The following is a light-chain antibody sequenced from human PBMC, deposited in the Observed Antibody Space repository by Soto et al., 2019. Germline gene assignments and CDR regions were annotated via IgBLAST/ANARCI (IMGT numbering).Light chain of an antibody. Sequence: DIQMTQSPSSLSASVGDRVTITCRASQSISSYLNWYQQKPGKAPKLLFYAASSLQSGVPSRFSGSGSGSAFTLTISSLQPEDFATYYCQQSYSTPYTFGQGTKLEIK. V-gene: IGKV1-39*01. CDR2: AAS. CDR1: QSISSY. J-gene: IGKJ2*01. CDR3: QQSYSTPYT.